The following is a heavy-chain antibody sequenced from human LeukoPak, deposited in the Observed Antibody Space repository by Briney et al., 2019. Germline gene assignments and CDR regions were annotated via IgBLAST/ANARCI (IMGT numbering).Heavy chain of an antibody. D-gene: IGHD1-26*01. CDR2: ISGSGSGGST. CDR1: GFTFSSYA. V-gene: IGHV3-23*01. CDR3: ARDRRDSGSYYGWFDP. Sequence: GGSLRLSCAASGFTFSSYAMGWVRQAPGKGLEWVSAISGSGSGGSTYYADSVKGRFTISRDNSKNTLYLQMNSLRAEDTAVYYCARDRRDSGSYYGWFDPWGQGTLVTVSS. J-gene: IGHJ5*02.